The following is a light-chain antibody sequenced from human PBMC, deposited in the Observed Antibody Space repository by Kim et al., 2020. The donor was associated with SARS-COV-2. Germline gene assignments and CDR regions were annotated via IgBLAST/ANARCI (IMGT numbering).Light chain of an antibody. CDR3: ATWDSSLSVEV. V-gene: IGLV1-51*01. J-gene: IGLJ3*02. CDR1: RSNIGNNP. Sequence: QSVLTQPPSVSAAPGHKVTISCSGSRSNIGNNPVSWYQQFPGTAPRLITYDNDKRPSGIPDRFSSSKSGTSATLGITGLRTGDEADYYCATWDSSLSVEVFGRGTKVTVL. CDR2: DND.